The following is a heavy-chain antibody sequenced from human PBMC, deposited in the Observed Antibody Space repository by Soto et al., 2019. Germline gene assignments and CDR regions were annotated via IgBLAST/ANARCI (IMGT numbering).Heavy chain of an antibody. CDR1: GFTFSSYG. Sequence: PGGSLRLSCAASGFTFSSYGMHWVRQAPGKGLEWVAVISYDGSNKYYADSVKGRFTISRDNSKNTLYLQMNSLRAEDTAVYYCAKDSQEYWYFDLWGRGTLGTVS. CDR3: AKDSQEYWYFDL. V-gene: IGHV3-30*18. CDR2: ISYDGSNK. J-gene: IGHJ2*01.